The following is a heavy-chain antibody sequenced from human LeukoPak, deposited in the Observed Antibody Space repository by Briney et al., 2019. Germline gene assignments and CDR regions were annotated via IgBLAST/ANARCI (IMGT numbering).Heavy chain of an antibody. CDR2: ISAYNGNT. V-gene: IGHV1-18*01. Sequence: ASVKVSCKASGYTFTSYGISWVRQAPGLGLEWMGWISAYNGNTNYAQKLQGRVTMTTDTSASTAYMELRSLRSDDTAVYYCARDNPPYSSGRGYFQHWGQGTLVTVSS. D-gene: IGHD6-19*01. CDR1: GYTFTSYG. J-gene: IGHJ1*01. CDR3: ARDNPPYSSGRGYFQH.